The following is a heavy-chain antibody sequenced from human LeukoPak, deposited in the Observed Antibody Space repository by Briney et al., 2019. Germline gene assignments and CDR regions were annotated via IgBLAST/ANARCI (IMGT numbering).Heavy chain of an antibody. Sequence: GGSLRLSCAASGFTFSSYWMHWVRQAPGKGLVWVSRINSDGSSTSYADSVKGRFTISRDNAKNTLYLQMNSLRAEDTAVYYCARSYGDYETPFYYYGMDVWGQGTTVTVSS. V-gene: IGHV3-74*01. CDR2: INSDGSST. D-gene: IGHD4-17*01. CDR3: ARSYGDYETPFYYYGMDV. J-gene: IGHJ6*02. CDR1: GFTFSSYW.